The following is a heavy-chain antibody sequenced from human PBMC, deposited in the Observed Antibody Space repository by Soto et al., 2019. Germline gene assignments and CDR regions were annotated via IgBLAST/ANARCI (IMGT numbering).Heavy chain of an antibody. Sequence: QVQLVQSGAEVKKPGASVKVSCKASGYTFTTYGINWVRQAHGQGLEWMGWVSPYNGDTTYAQKVQGRVTMTTDTSTTTAYLELRSLRSDDTAVYYCAREVGHMDVWGQGTTVTVSS. D-gene: IGHD2-2*01. CDR1: GYTFTTYG. J-gene: IGHJ6*02. V-gene: IGHV1-18*04. CDR2: VSPYNGDT. CDR3: AREVGHMDV.